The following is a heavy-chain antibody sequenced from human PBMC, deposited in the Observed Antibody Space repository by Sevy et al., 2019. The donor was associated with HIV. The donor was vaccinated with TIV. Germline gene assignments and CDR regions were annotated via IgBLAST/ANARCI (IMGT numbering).Heavy chain of an antibody. CDR2: ISGSGGRT. V-gene: IGHV3-23*01. Sequence: GGSLRLSCAASGFTFSSYAMSWVRQAPGKGLEWVSAISGSGGRTYYADSVKGRFTISRDNSKNTLYLQMNSLRAEVTAVYYCAKARGFKNYGETGWFDPWGQGTLVTVSS. CDR3: AKARGFKNYGETGWFDP. J-gene: IGHJ5*02. D-gene: IGHD4-17*01. CDR1: GFTFSSYA.